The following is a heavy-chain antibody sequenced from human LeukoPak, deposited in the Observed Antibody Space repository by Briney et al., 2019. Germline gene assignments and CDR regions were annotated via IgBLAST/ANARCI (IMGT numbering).Heavy chain of an antibody. D-gene: IGHD3-9*01. J-gene: IGHJ4*02. Sequence: GASVKVSCKASGYTFTSYGISWVRQAPGQGLEWMGWISAYNGNTNYAQKLQGRVTMTTDTSISTAYMELSRLRSDDTAVYYCAREALTGYWGYYFDYWGQGTLVTVSS. CDR3: AREALTGYWGYYFDY. CDR2: ISAYNGNT. V-gene: IGHV1-18*01. CDR1: GYTFTSYG.